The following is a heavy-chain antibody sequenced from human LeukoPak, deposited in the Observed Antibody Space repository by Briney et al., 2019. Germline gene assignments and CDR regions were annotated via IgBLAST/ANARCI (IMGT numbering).Heavy chain of an antibody. V-gene: IGHV1-18*01. Sequence: ASVKVSCKASGYRFSDYAISWVRQAPGQGPEWMGWISAESSNTESAQNFQGRVTMTTDTSTSAAFLELRSLRSDDTAVYYCARPRRSHYFDYWGQGTLVTVSS. CDR2: ISAESSNT. CDR1: GYRFSDYA. J-gene: IGHJ4*02. CDR3: ARPRRSHYFDY.